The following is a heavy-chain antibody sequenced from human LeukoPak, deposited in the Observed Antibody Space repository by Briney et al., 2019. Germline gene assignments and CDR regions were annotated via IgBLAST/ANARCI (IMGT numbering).Heavy chain of an antibody. CDR2: IIPIFGTA. Sequence: SVKVSCKASGGTFSSYAVSWVRQAPGQGLEWMGGIIPIFGTANYAQKFQGRVTITADESTSTAYMELSSLRSEDTAVYYCAGFSSGWYPDAFDIWGQGTMVTVSS. D-gene: IGHD6-19*01. CDR1: GGTFSSYA. CDR3: AGFSSGWYPDAFDI. J-gene: IGHJ3*02. V-gene: IGHV1-69*13.